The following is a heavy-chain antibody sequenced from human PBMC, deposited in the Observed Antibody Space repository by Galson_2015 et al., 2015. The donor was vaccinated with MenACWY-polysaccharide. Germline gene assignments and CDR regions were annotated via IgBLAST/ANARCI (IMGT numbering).Heavy chain of an antibody. D-gene: IGHD2-15*01. CDR2: ITSSSSTI. J-gene: IGHJ4*02. CDR3: ARVYCSGGNCYFGFDY. Sequence: SLRLSCAASGFTFSSYSMNWVRQAPGKGLEWVSYITSSSSTIYYADSVKGRFTISRDNAKNSLYLQMNSLRTEDTAVYYCARVYCSGGNCYFGFDYWGQGTLVTVSS. V-gene: IGHV3-48*01. CDR1: GFTFSSYS.